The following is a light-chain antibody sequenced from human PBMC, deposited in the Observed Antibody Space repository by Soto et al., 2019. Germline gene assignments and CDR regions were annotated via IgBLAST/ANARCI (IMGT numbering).Light chain of an antibody. CDR3: QQYNSYPWT. J-gene: IGKJ1*01. Sequence: IPMTQSPSTLSASVGDRVTFTCRASQSISTWLAWYQQKPGKAPKLLIYKASTLEVGVPSRFSGSGSGTEFTLTINTLQPADFATYHCQQYNSYPWTFGQGTRV. CDR2: KAS. V-gene: IGKV1-5*03. CDR1: QSISTW.